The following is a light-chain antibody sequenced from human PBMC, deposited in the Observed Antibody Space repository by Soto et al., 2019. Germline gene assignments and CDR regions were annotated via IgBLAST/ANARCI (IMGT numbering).Light chain of an antibody. CDR2: EVT. Sequence: QSALTQPASVSGSPGQSITISCTGTSSDVGGYNYVSWYQQYPGKAPKLIIYEVTNRPSGVSNRFSGSKSGNTASLTISGLQAEDEADYYCSSYTSSNTLYVFAAGTKLTVL. V-gene: IGLV2-14*01. CDR3: SSYTSSNTLYV. CDR1: SSDVGGYNY. J-gene: IGLJ1*01.